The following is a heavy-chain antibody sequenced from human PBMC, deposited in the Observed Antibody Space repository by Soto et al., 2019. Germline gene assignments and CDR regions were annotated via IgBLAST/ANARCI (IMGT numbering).Heavy chain of an antibody. CDR1: GGSIINGNYS. CDR3: ASRFVDSATGYFDR. Sequence: LQLQESGSGLLRPSQTLSLTCLVSGGSIINGNYSWTWIRQPPGKALEWIGYIYHSGSTYYNPSLRSRVTLSVDRSKNQFSLNMKSMTAADTAVYYCASRFVDSATGYFDRWGQGTLVTVSS. D-gene: IGHD5-12*01. V-gene: IGHV4-30-2*01. CDR2: IYHSGST. J-gene: IGHJ4*02.